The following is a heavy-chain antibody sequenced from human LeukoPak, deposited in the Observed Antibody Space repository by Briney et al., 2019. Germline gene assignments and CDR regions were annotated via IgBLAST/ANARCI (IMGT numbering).Heavy chain of an antibody. Sequence: AGGSLRLSCAVSGFTFSTYWMSWVRQAPGKGLEWVANIKQDGSEKYYVDSVKGRFTISRDNAKNSLYLQMNSLRAEDTAVHYCARSGVLRFLEWAYDYWGQGTLVTVSS. V-gene: IGHV3-7*01. D-gene: IGHD3-3*01. CDR2: IKQDGSEK. CDR3: ARSGVLRFLEWAYDY. CDR1: GFTFSTYW. J-gene: IGHJ4*02.